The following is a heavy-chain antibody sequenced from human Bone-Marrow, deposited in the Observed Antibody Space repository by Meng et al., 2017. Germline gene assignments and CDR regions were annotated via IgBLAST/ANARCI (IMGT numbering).Heavy chain of an antibody. V-gene: IGHV3-23*01. CDR3: ANDESSYDSNGPIDY. D-gene: IGHD3-22*01. Sequence: GESLKISCVASGVTFSSYAMSWVRQAPGKGLEWASTISSNGDGTHYADSVKGRFTISRDNSKSTVSLQMNSLRVEDTATYFCANDESSYDSNGPIDYWGQGTLVTVSS. CDR1: GVTFSSYA. J-gene: IGHJ4*02. CDR2: ISSNGDGT.